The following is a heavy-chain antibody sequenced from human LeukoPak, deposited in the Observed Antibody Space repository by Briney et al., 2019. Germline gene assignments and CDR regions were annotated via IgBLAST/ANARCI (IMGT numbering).Heavy chain of an antibody. CDR2: LYSDSSA. CDR3: AKGSAVADIYFDY. V-gene: IGHV3-53*01. J-gene: IGHJ4*02. Sequence: GGSLRLSCAAPGFIVRSNYMSWVRQAPGKGLEWVSILYSDSSAYYADSVKGRLTISRDNSKNTLYLQMNSLRAEDTAVYYCAKGSAVADIYFDYWGQGTLVTVSS. CDR1: GFIVRSNY. D-gene: IGHD6-19*01.